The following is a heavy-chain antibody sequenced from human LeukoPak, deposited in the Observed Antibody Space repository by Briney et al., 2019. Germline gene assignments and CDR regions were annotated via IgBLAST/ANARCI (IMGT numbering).Heavy chain of an antibody. CDR3: ARSSGWYHRGPDYYYYYMDV. Sequence: KPSETLSLTCSVSGGSIGSTSYYWGWIRQPPGKGLEWIGNIYYSGSTYFNPSLKSRVTISVDTSKNQFSLKLSAVAAADTAVYYCARSSGWYHRGPDYYYYYMDVWGKGTTVTVS. V-gene: IGHV4-39*01. D-gene: IGHD6-19*01. J-gene: IGHJ6*03. CDR1: GGSIGSTSYY. CDR2: IYYSGST.